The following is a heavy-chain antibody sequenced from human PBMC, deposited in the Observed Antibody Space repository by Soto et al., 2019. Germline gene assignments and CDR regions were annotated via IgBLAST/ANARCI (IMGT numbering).Heavy chain of an antibody. V-gene: IGHV4-59*01. D-gene: IGHD3-22*01. J-gene: IGHJ4*02. CDR1: GGSISSYY. Sequence: KASETLSLTCTVSGGSISSYYWSWIRQPPGKGLEWIGYIYYSGSTNYNPSLKSRVTISVDTSKNQFSLKLSSVTAADTAVYYCASLWDPYYYDSSGYIKDYWGQGTLVTVSS. CDR2: IYYSGST. CDR3: ASLWDPYYYDSSGYIKDY.